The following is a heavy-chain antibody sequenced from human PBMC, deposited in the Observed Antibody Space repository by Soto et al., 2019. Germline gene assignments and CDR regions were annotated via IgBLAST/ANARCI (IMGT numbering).Heavy chain of an antibody. CDR1: GGTFSNDI. Sequence: QVQLVQSGAEVKKPGSSVKVSCKASGGTFSNDIITWVRQAPGQGLEWMGRIIPLLDIANYAQKFQGRVTITAXKSXSTAYMELNSLRSEDTAVYYCVRDSPIGSTYSGYDGIDYWGQGTLVTVSS. V-gene: IGHV1-69*08. CDR3: VRDSPIGSTYSGYDGIDY. J-gene: IGHJ4*02. CDR2: IIPLLDIA. D-gene: IGHD5-12*01.